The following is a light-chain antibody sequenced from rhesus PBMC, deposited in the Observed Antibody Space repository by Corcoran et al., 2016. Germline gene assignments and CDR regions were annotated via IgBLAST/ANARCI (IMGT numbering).Light chain of an antibody. Sequence: DIQMTQFPSSLSASVGDTVTITCRASQSISYWLAWYQQKPGKAPKLLIYKASSLQSGVPSRFSGSGFVLDFPLTVSSLQPEDFATYFCLQYDSSPRTFGQGTKVEIK. CDR3: LQYDSSPRT. V-gene: IGKV1-22*01. J-gene: IGKJ1*01. CDR1: QSISYW. CDR2: KAS.